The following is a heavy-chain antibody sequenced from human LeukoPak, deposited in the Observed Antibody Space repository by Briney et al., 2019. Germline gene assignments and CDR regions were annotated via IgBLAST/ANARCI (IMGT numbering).Heavy chain of an antibody. CDR1: GGSISSYY. CDR3: ARAQYYYDSSGYYLDAFDI. CDR2: IYTSGST. D-gene: IGHD3-22*01. J-gene: IGHJ3*02. V-gene: IGHV4-4*09. Sequence: SETLSLTCTVSGGSISSYYWSWIRQPPGKGLEWIGYIYTSGSTNYNPSLKSRVTISVDTSKNHFSLNLSSVTAADTAVYYCARAQYYYDSSGYYLDAFDIRGQGTMVTVSS.